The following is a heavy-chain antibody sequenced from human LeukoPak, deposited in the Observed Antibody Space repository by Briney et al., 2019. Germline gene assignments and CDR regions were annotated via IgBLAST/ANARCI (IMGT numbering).Heavy chain of an antibody. D-gene: IGHD6-13*01. CDR3: ARGVSSSWTPRAFDI. J-gene: IGHJ3*02. CDR2: INPNSGGT. CDR1: GYTFTDYY. V-gene: IGHV1-2*02. Sequence: GASVKVSCKASGYTFTDYYMHWVRQAPGQGLEWMGWINPNSGGTNYAQKFQGRVTMPRDTSISTAYMELSRLRFDDTAVYYCARGVSSSWTPRAFDIWGQGTMATVSS.